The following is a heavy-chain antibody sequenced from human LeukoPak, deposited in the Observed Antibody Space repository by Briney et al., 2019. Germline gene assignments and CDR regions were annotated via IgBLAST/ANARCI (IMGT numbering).Heavy chain of an antibody. Sequence: GGSLRLSCAASGFTFSSYGVHWVRHAPGKGLAWVSFIRYDGTSKFYADSVKGRFTISRDNSKNTLYLQMNSLRAEDTAVYYCAKNGNTFDIWGQGATVTVSS. J-gene: IGHJ3*02. CDR2: IRYDGTSK. CDR3: AKNGNTFDI. V-gene: IGHV3-30*02. D-gene: IGHD2/OR15-2a*01. CDR1: GFTFSSYG.